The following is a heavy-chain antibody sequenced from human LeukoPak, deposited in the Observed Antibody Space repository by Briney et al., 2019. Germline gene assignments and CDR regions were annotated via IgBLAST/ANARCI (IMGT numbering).Heavy chain of an antibody. CDR2: IYTSGST. CDR1: GGSISSGSYY. Sequence: SETLSLTCTVSGGSISSGSYYWSWIRQPAGKGLEWIGRIYTSGSTNYNPSLKIRVTISVDTSKNQFSLKLSSVTAADTAVYYCARDSYDYVWGSSNFDYWGQGTLVTVSS. D-gene: IGHD3-16*01. V-gene: IGHV4-61*02. CDR3: ARDSYDYVWGSSNFDY. J-gene: IGHJ4*02.